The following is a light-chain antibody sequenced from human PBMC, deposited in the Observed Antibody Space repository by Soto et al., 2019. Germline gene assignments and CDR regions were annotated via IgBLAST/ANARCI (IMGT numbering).Light chain of an antibody. V-gene: IGKV1-39*01. J-gene: IGKJ1*01. CDR1: QSVSRY. Sequence: DIQMTQSPSSLSASVGDRVTITCRASQSVSRYLNWYQQKPGKAPKLLLYATSSLHNGVPSRFSGSGSGTDFTLTISSLQTDDFASYYCQQTYSTPGTFGRGTKVEIK. CDR2: ATS. CDR3: QQTYSTPGT.